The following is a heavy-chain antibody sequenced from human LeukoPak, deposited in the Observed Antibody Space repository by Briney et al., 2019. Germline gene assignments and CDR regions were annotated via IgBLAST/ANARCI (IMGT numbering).Heavy chain of an antibody. CDR3: ARSYSNHLFGMDV. Sequence: GGSLRLSCVASGFIVSSYYMTWVRQAPGKGLEWVSVIYSGGSTYYADSVKGRVAISKDNSKNTVFLQMSSVRAEDTAVYYCARSYSNHLFGMDVWGQGTTVTVTS. CDR1: GFIVSSYY. D-gene: IGHD4-11*01. J-gene: IGHJ6*02. V-gene: IGHV3-66*01. CDR2: IYSGGST.